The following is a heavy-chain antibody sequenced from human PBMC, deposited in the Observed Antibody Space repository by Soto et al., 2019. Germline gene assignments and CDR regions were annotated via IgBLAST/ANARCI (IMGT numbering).Heavy chain of an antibody. D-gene: IGHD3-9*01. J-gene: IGHJ4*02. CDR1: GDSNSSYY. CDR2: ISSSGST. V-gene: IGHV4-59*01. CDR3: ARARNLLTGYYKGGFYYFDF. Sequence: QVQLQESGPGLVKPAETLSLICSVSGDSNSSYYWSWIRQSPGKGLEWIGYISSSGSTTYNPPLNSRLTIPLHTSNNQFSLTRDSVTAADTAVYYCARARNLLTGYYKGGFYYFDFWGQGTLVTVSS.